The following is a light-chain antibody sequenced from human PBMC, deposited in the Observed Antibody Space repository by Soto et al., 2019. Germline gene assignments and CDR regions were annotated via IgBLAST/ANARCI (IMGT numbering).Light chain of an antibody. CDR3: PRHGRSRCT. V-gene: IGKV3-20*01. J-gene: IGKJ2*02. CDR1: STNY. Sequence: STNYLTWYQQKPGQAPRLLIYGSSTRAPGTPDMFSACASGTDFTLTISSLETPADALYRCPRHGRSRCTFAQGTRLE. CDR2: GSS.